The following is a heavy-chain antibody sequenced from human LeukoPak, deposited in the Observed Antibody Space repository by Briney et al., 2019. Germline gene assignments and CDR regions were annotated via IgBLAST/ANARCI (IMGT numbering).Heavy chain of an antibody. D-gene: IGHD1-1*01. J-gene: IGHJ4*02. V-gene: IGHV1-69*13. Sequence: GASVKVSCKVSGYTLTELSMHWVRQAPGQGLEWMGGIIPIFGTANYAQKFQGRVTITADESTSTAYMELSSLRSEDTAVYYCARGRSNWNDGGYFDYWGQGTLVTVSS. CDR2: IIPIFGTA. CDR1: GYTLTELS. CDR3: ARGRSNWNDGGYFDY.